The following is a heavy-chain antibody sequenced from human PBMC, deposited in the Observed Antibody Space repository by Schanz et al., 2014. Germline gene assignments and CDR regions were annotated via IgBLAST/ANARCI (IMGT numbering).Heavy chain of an antibody. CDR3: ARHRDEMATVSSPFDY. Sequence: QVQLQESGPGLVKPSETLSLTCSVSGDSITGVSRYWGWIRQPPGKGLEWIASDCISATDYVNESRQSRVSISIDRSKHQLSLRVTSVTAADTAVYFCARHRDEMATVSSPFDYWGQGILVTVSS. D-gene: IGHD2-15*01. J-gene: IGHJ4*02. CDR2: DCISATD. V-gene: IGHV4-39*01. CDR1: GDSITGVSRY.